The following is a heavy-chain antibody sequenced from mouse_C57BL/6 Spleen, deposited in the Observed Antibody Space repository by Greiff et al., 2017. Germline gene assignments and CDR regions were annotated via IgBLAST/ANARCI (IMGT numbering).Heavy chain of an antibody. CDR2: IDPSDSYT. Sequence: QVQLQQPGAELVMPGASVKLSCKASGYTFTSYWMHWVKQRPRQGLEWIGEIDPSDSYTNYNQKFKGKSTLTVDKSSSTAYMQLSSLTSEDSAVYYCARSSGGSRWFAYWGQGTLVTVSA. V-gene: IGHV1-69*01. J-gene: IGHJ3*01. CDR3: ARSSGGSRWFAY. CDR1: GYTFTSYW. D-gene: IGHD1-1*01.